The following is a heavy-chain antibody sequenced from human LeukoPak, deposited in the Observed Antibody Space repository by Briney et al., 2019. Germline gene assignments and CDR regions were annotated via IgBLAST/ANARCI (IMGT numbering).Heavy chain of an antibody. CDR1: GGSISGYY. CDR2: IYYSGST. J-gene: IGHJ6*03. CDR3: ARCGSGSYYYYYYMDV. D-gene: IGHD3-10*01. V-gene: IGHV4-59*01. Sequence: SETLSLTCTVSGGSISGYYWSWIRHPPGKGLEWIGYIYYSGSTNYNPSLKSRVTISVDTSKNQFSLKLSSVTAADTAVYYCARCGSGSYYYYYYMDVWGKGTTVTISS.